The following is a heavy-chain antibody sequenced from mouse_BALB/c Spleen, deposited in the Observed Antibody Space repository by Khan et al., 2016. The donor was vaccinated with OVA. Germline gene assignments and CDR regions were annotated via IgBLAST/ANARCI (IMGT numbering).Heavy chain of an antibody. Sequence: EVQLQESGPGLVKPSQTVSLTCTVTGISITSGNYRWSWIRPFPGNKLEWIGNIYYSGTVTYNPSLTSRTTITRDTSKNQFFLEMNSLTAEDTATYYCARDYVSLYWYFDVWGAGTTVTVSS. D-gene: IGHD1-1*01. J-gene: IGHJ1*01. V-gene: IGHV3-5*02. CDR2: IYYSGTV. CDR3: ARDYVSLYWYFDV. CDR1: GISITSGNYR.